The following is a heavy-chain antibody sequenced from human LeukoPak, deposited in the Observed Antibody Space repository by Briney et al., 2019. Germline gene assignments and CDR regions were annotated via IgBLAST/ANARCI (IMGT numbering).Heavy chain of an antibody. D-gene: IGHD4-11*01. CDR1: GGSISSSSYY. CDR3: ARPATVTTAGYGY. Sequence: PSESLSLTCAVSGGSISSSSYYWGWIRQPPGKGLEWIGSIYYSGSTYYNPSLKSRVTISVDTSKNQFSLKLSSVTAADTAVYYCARPATVTTAGYGYWGQGTLVTVSS. V-gene: IGHV4-39*01. J-gene: IGHJ4*02. CDR2: IYYSGST.